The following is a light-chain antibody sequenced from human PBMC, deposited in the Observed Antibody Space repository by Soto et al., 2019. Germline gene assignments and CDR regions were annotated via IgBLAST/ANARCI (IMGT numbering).Light chain of an antibody. CDR1: QSISSW. CDR2: KAS. J-gene: IGKJ1*01. V-gene: IGKV1-5*03. CDR3: QQYNSYGT. Sequence: DIQMTHCPSTLSASVGDRVTITCRASQSISSWLAWYQQKPGKAPKLLIYKASSLESGVPSRFSGSGSGTEFTLTISSLQTDDFATYYCQQYNSYGTFGQGTKVDI.